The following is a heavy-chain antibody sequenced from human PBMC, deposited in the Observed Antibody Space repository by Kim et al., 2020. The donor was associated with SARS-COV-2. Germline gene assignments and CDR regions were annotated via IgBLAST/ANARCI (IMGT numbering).Heavy chain of an antibody. D-gene: IGHD4-17*01. CDR3: ARDVDYGDYGGGFDY. CDR2: IYYSGST. V-gene: IGHV4-59*13. J-gene: IGHJ4*02. CDR1: GGSISSYY. Sequence: SETLSLTCTVSGGSISSYYWSWIRQPPGKGLEWIGYIYYSGSTNYNPSLKSRVTISVDTSKNQFSLKLSSVTAADTAVYYCARDVDYGDYGGGFDYWGQGTLVTVSS.